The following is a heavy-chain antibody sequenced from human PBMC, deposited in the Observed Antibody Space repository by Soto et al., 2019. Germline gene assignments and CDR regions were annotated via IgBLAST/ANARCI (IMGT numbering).Heavy chain of an antibody. V-gene: IGHV3-23*01. CDR3: AKDQKQRVHRPLFDY. D-gene: IGHD1-1*01. CDR2: ISGSGGST. J-gene: IGHJ4*02. Sequence: GGSLRLSCAASGFTFSSYAMSWVRQAPGKGLEWVSAISGSGGSTYYADSVKGRFTISRDNSKNTLYLQMNSLRAEDTAVYYCAKDQKQRVHRPLFDYWGQGTLVTVSS. CDR1: GFTFSSYA.